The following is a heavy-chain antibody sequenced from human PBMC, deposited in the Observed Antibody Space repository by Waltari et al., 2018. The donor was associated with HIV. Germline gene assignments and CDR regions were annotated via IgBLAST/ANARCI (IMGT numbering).Heavy chain of an antibody. CDR2: VEHTGNT. V-gene: IGHV4-34*01. CDR3: TRAWAEGGPQGN. D-gene: IGHD2-15*01. Sequence: QVQLQQWGAGLLKPPETLSLTCAVYTASLGGNYWSWIRQPPGKGPEWIGQVEHTGNTKYKASLNSRVTISVDTSKNQFSLKMKSVTAADTAFYYCTRAWAEGGPQGNWGQGALVTVSS. CDR1: TASLGGNY. J-gene: IGHJ4*02.